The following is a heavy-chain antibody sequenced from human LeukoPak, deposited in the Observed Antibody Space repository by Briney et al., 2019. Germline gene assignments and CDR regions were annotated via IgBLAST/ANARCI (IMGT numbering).Heavy chain of an antibody. CDR2: ISYDGSNK. CDR3: AKAPSSRIAAAGTYAFDI. Sequence: GRSLRLSCAASGFTFSSYGMHWVRQAPGKGLEWVAVISYDGSNKYYADSVKGRFTISRDNSKNMLYLQMNSLRAEDTAAYYCAKAPSSRIAAAGTYAFDIWGQGTMVTVSS. D-gene: IGHD6-13*01. V-gene: IGHV3-30*18. J-gene: IGHJ3*02. CDR1: GFTFSSYG.